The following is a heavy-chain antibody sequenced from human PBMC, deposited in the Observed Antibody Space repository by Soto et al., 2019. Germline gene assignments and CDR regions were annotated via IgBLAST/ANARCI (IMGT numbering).Heavy chain of an antibody. Sequence: GTSVKVTWKESGYRLASNYRRWVRQSHGQGLEWMGIINPSGGSTSYAQKFQGRVTMTRDTSTSTVYMELSSLRSEDTAVYYCARALAPSDYGMDVWGQGTTVTVFS. V-gene: IGHV1-46*01. CDR3: ARALAPSDYGMDV. CDR2: INPSGGST. J-gene: IGHJ6*02. CDR1: GYRLASNY.